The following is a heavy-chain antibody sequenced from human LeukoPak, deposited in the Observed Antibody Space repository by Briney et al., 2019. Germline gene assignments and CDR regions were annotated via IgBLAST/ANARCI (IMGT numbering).Heavy chain of an antibody. CDR1: GGTFSSYA. D-gene: IGHD2-2*01. V-gene: IGHV1-69*13. CDR2: IIPIFGTA. Sequence: GASVKVSCKASGGTFSSYAISWVRQAPGQGLEWMGGIIPIFGTANYAQKFQGRVTITADESTSTAYMELSSLRSEDTAVYYCAISPDIVVVPAGWGQGTLVTVSA. CDR3: AISPDIVVVPAG. J-gene: IGHJ4*02.